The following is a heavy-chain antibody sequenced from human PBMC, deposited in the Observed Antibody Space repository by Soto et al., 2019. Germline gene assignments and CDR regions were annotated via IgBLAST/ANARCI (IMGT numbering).Heavy chain of an antibody. CDR2: SNACNGNT. CDR1: GYTFTSYA. CDR3: ARADFDY. Sequence: QVQLVQSGAEEKKPGASVKVSCKASGYTFTSYAMHLVRQAPGQRLEWMGWSNACNGNTKYSKKFQGRVTITRDTSASTAYMVLSSLRSEDTSVYYCARADFDYWGQGTLVTVSS. J-gene: IGHJ4*02. V-gene: IGHV1-3*05.